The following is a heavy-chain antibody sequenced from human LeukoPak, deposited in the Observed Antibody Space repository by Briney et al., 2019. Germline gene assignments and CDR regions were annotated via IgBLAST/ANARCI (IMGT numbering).Heavy chain of an antibody. CDR1: GFTVSSNY. D-gene: IGHD5-12*01. CDR2: IYSDDST. J-gene: IGHJ3*02. Sequence: GGSLRLSCAASGFTVSSNYMSWVRQAPGKGLEWVSVIYSDDSTYYADSVKGRFTISRHNSKNTLYLQMNSLRAEDTAVYYCARGGYSGYDRDAFDIWGQGTVVTVSS. V-gene: IGHV3-53*04. CDR3: ARGGYSGYDRDAFDI.